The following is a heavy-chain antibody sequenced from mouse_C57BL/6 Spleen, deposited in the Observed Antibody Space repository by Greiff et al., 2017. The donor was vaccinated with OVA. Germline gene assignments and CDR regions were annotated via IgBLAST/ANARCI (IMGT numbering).Heavy chain of an antibody. Sequence: EVKLVESGGGLVQPGGSLKLSCAASGFTFSDYGMAWVRQAPRKGPEWVAFISNLAYSIYYADTVTGRFTISRENAKNTLYLEMSSLRSEDTAMYYCARRGEKLGSDYYAMDYWGQGTSVTVSS. CDR2: ISNLAYSI. CDR1: GFTFSDYG. D-gene: IGHD4-1*01. V-gene: IGHV5-15*01. J-gene: IGHJ4*01. CDR3: ARRGEKLGSDYYAMDY.